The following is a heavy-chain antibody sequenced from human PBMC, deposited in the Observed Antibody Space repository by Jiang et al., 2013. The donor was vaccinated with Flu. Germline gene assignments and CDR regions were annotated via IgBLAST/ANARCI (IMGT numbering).Heavy chain of an antibody. CDR3: ARHKYYDVLENWFDP. Sequence: ETLSLTCTVSGGSISSSSYYWGWIRQPPGKGLEWIGSIYYSGSTYYNPSLKSRVTISVDTSKNQFSLKLSSVTAADTAVYYCARHKYYDVLENWFDPWGQGTLVTVSS. CDR1: GGSISSSSYY. D-gene: IGHD3-22*01. J-gene: IGHJ5*02. V-gene: IGHV4-39*01. CDR2: IYYSGST.